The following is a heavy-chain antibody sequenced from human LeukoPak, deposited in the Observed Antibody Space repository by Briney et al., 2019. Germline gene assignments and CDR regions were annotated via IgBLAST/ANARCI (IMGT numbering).Heavy chain of an antibody. D-gene: IGHD6-6*01. V-gene: IGHV3-21*01. Sequence: GGSLRLSCAASGFTFSNYSKNWVRHAPGKGLERVSSITNSGSDAYYPDSVRGRFTISRDNGRNSLYLQMNSLRAEDTAVYYCVRRNRVADRPVFDYWGQGILVTVSS. CDR2: ITNSGSDA. CDR1: GFTFSNYS. J-gene: IGHJ4*02. CDR3: VRRNRVADRPVFDY.